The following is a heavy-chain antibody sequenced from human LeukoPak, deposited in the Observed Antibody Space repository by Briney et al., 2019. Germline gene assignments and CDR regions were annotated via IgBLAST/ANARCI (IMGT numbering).Heavy chain of an antibody. CDR3: AKDRRLAYCGGDCFAG. CDR2: ISGSGGST. Sequence: GGYLRLSCAASGFTFSSYAMSWVRQAPGKGLEWVSAISGSGGSTYYADSVKGRFTISRDNSKNTLYLQMNSLRAEDTAVYYCAKDRRLAYCGGDCFAGWGQGTLVTVSS. J-gene: IGHJ4*02. CDR1: GFTFSSYA. D-gene: IGHD2-21*02. V-gene: IGHV3-23*01.